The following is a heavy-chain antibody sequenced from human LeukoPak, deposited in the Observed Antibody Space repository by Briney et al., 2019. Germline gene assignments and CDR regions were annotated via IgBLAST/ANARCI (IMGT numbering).Heavy chain of an antibody. CDR1: GFPFSSYG. CDR3: ARDLMVRGIYYYYGMDV. Sequence: GGSLRLSCAASGFPFSSYGMHWVRQAPGKGLEWVAVIWYDGSNKYYADSVKGRFTISRDNSKNTLYLQMNSLRAEDTAVYYCARDLMVRGIYYYYGMDVWGQGTTVTVSS. V-gene: IGHV3-33*01. D-gene: IGHD3-10*01. CDR2: IWYDGSNK. J-gene: IGHJ6*02.